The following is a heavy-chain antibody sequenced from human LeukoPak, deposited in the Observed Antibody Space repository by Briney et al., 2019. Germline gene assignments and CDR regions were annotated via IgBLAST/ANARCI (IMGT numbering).Heavy chain of an antibody. CDR3: AGHVSAAAGGR. CDR2: IYYSGST. Sequence: SETLSLTCTVSGGSISSYYWSWIRQPPGKGLEWIGYIYYSGSTNYNPSLKSRVTIPLDTSKNQFSLKLNSMTAADTAVYYCAGHVSAAAGGRWGQGTLVTVSS. D-gene: IGHD6-13*01. V-gene: IGHV4-59*12. J-gene: IGHJ4*02. CDR1: GGSISSYY.